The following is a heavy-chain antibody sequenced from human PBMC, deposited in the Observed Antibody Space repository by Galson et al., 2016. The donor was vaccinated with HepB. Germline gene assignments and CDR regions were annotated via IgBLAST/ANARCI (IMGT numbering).Heavy chain of an antibody. CDR2: IKQDGSER. Sequence: PGKGLEWVANIKQDGSERYYVDSVKGRFTISRDNAKNSLYLQMNSLRVEDTAVYYCAHAPNLYYFDNWGQGTLVTASS. J-gene: IGHJ4*02. D-gene: IGHD2-2*01. V-gene: IGHV3-7*03. CDR3: AHAPNLYYFDN.